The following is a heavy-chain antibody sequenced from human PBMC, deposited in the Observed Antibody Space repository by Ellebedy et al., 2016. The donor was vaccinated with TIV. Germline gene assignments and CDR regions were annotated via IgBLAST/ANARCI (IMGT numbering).Heavy chain of an antibody. J-gene: IGHJ3*01. CDR3: ARRSRGAFDL. V-gene: IGHV3-23*01. CDR1: GLPFSTFA. D-gene: IGHD3-16*01. CDR2: VGGSGATT. Sequence: GESLKISCAASGLPFSTFALNWVRQAPGKGLEWVSSVGGSGATTHYADSVKGRFTISRDNSINPLFLQVNSLRAEDTAMYYCARRSRGAFDLWGQGTMITVS.